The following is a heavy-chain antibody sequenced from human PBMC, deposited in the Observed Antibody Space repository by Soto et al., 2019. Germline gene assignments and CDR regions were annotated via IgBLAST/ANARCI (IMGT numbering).Heavy chain of an antibody. J-gene: IGHJ6*02. V-gene: IGHV4-59*01. CDR3: TRGGDGRMTTNPYYYYGMDV. D-gene: IGHD2-21*02. CDR2: VYYSGGA. CDR1: GGSISGYY. Sequence: SETLSLTCTVSGGSISGYYWSWIRQPPGKGLEWIGNVYYSGGAKYNPSVKRRVSVSVDTSKNQFSLNLSSVTAADTAVYYCTRGGDGRMTTNPYYYYGMDVWGPGITVTVSS.